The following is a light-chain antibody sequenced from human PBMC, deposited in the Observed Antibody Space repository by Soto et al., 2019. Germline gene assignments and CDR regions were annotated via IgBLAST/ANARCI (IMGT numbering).Light chain of an antibody. CDR2: AAS. CDR3: QQSYSTWT. CDR1: QSISNH. Sequence: DIQMTESPSSLSASVEERVIITCRASQSISNHLNWYQQKPGKAPKLLIFAASSLQSGVPSRFSGIGSGTDFTLTISSLKPEDFATYYCQQSYSTWTFGQGTKVDIK. V-gene: IGKV1-39*01. J-gene: IGKJ1*01.